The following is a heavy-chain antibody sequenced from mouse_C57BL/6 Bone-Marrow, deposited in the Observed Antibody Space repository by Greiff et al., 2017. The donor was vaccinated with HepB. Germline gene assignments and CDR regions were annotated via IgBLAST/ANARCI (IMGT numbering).Heavy chain of an antibody. D-gene: IGHD1-1*01. CDR1: GYTFTDYY. CDR2: INPNNGGT. J-gene: IGHJ2*01. CDR3: ARYGGGGFDY. Sequence: EVQLQQSGPELVKPGASVKISCKASGYTFTDYYMNWVKQSHGKSLEWIGDINPNNGGTSYNQKFKGKATLTVDKSSSTAYMELRSLTSEDSAVYYCARYGGGGFDYWGQGTTLTVSS. V-gene: IGHV1-26*01.